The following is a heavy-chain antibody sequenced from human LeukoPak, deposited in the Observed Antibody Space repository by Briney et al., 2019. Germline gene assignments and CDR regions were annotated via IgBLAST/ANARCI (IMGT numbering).Heavy chain of an antibody. D-gene: IGHD4-17*01. Sequence: GGSLRLSCAASGFTFSTYAMNWVRQAPGKGLEWVAGITGGGGTTDCADSVKGRFTISRDNSKNTLFLQMNSLGVEDTAVYYCAKSVRVTVTHFDYWGQGTLVTVSS. CDR2: ITGGGGTT. CDR1: GFTFSTYA. V-gene: IGHV3-23*01. CDR3: AKSVRVTVTHFDY. J-gene: IGHJ4*02.